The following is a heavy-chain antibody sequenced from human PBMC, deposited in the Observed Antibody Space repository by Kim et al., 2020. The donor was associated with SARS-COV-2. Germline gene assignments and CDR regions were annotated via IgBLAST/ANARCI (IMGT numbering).Heavy chain of an antibody. J-gene: IGHJ5*02. D-gene: IGHD3-22*01. CDR2: IYTSGST. CDR3: ARDLTRANYYYDSNGFDP. Sequence: SETLSLTCTVSGGSISSGSYYWSWIRQPAGKGLEWIGRIYTSGSTNYNPSLKSRVTISVDTSKNQFSLKLSSVTAADTAVYYCARDLTRANYYYDSNGFDPWGQGTLVTVSS. CDR1: GGSISSGSYY. V-gene: IGHV4-61*02.